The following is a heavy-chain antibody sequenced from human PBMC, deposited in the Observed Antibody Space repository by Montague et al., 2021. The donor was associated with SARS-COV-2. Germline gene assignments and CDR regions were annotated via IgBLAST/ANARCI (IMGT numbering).Heavy chain of an antibody. V-gene: IGHV4-38-2*02. CDR2: IYHSGST. Sequence: SETLSLTCTVSGYSISTGYYWGWIRQPPGKGLEWIGTIYHSGSTYFNPSLKSRVTISVDTSKNQFSLNLSSVTAADTAVYYCAKVAGSHDTFDIWGRGTMVPVPS. D-gene: IGHD6-19*01. J-gene: IGHJ3*02. CDR1: GYSISTGYY. CDR3: AKVAGSHDTFDI.